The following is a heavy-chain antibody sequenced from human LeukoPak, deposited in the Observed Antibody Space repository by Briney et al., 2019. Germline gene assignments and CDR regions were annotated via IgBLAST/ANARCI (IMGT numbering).Heavy chain of an antibody. V-gene: IGHV3-30*03. Sequence: GGSLRLSCVDSGFTFTNAWMSWVRQAPGKGLEWVAVISYDGSNKYYADSVKGRFTISRDNSKNTLYLQMNSLRAEDTAVYYCAPIVVVTASGYWGQGTLVTVSS. CDR2: ISYDGSNK. CDR1: GFTFTNAW. J-gene: IGHJ4*02. CDR3: APIVVVTASGY. D-gene: IGHD2-21*02.